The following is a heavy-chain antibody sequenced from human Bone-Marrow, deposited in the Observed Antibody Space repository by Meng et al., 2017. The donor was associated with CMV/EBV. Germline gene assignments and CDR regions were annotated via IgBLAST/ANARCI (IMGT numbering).Heavy chain of an antibody. J-gene: IGHJ6*02. V-gene: IGHV1-2*02. CDR3: ARDYIVVVPAAPRIYYYYGMDV. Sequence: ASVKVSCKASGYTFTGYYIHWVRQAPGQGLEWMGWINPNSGGTNYAQKFQGRVTMTRDTSISTAYMELSRLRSDDTAVYYCARDYIVVVPAAPRIYYYYGMDVWGQGTTVTVSS. D-gene: IGHD2-2*01. CDR1: GYTFTGYY. CDR2: INPNSGGT.